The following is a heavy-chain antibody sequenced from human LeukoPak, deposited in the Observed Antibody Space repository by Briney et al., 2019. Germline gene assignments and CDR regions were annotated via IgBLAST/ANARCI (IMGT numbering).Heavy chain of an antibody. CDR1: GFTFSSYW. D-gene: IGHD6-6*01. CDR2: IKQDGSEK. CDR3: AREYSSSYYYYYYMDV. J-gene: IGHJ6*03. V-gene: IGHV3-7*01. Sequence: PGGSLRLSCAASGFTFSSYWMSWVRQAPGKGLEWVANIKQDGSEKYYVDSVKGRFTISRDNAKNSLYLQMNSLRAEDTAVYYCAREYSSSYYYYYYMDVWGKGTRSPSP.